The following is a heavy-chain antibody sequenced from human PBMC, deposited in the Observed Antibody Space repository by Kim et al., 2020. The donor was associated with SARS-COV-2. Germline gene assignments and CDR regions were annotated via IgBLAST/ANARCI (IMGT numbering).Heavy chain of an antibody. J-gene: IGHJ4*02. V-gene: IGHV4-31*03. CDR3: ARETMVGASYYFDY. CDR2: IYYSGST. D-gene: IGHD1-26*01. Sequence: SETLSLTCTVSGGSISSGGYYWSWIRQHPGKGLEWIGYIYYSGSTYYNPSLKSRVTISVDTSKNQFSLKLSSVTAADTAVYYCARETMVGASYYFDYWGQGTRVSVSS. CDR1: GGSISSGGYY.